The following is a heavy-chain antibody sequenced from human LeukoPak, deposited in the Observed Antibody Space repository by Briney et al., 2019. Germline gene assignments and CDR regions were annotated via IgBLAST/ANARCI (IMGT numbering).Heavy chain of an antibody. CDR2: IYTSGST. Sequence: SETLSLTCTVSGGSISSYYWSWIRQPAGKGLEWIGRIYTSGSTNYNPSLKSRVTMSVDTSKNQFSLKLSSVTAADTAVYYCARGQTYDFWSGDKPQYLDYWGQGTLVTVSS. CDR1: GGSISSYY. D-gene: IGHD3-3*01. J-gene: IGHJ4*02. CDR3: ARGQTYDFWSGDKPQYLDY. V-gene: IGHV4-4*07.